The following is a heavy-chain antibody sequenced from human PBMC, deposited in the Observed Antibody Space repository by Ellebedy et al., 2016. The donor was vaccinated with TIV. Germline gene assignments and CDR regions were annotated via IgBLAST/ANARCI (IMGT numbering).Heavy chain of an antibody. J-gene: IGHJ4*02. Sequence: PGGSLRLSCAASGFTFSKYATSWVRQAPGKGLEWVSAISGSGDYTYYADSVKGRFTISRDNSKNTVYLQMNSLRAEDTAVYFCAKEYQYGSSGYFSCFDYWGQGTLVTASS. CDR1: GFTFSKYA. V-gene: IGHV3-23*01. CDR2: ISGSGDYT. CDR3: AKEYQYGSSGYFSCFDY. D-gene: IGHD3-22*01.